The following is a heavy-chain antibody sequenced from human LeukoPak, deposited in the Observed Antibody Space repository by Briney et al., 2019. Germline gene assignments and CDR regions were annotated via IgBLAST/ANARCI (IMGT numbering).Heavy chain of an antibody. CDR3: ARDSVTSSHYFDN. CDR2: IYYSGST. CDR1: GGSISSGGYY. D-gene: IGHD2-21*02. J-gene: IGHJ4*02. Sequence: PSETLSLTCTVSGGSISSGGYYWSWIRQHPGKGLEWIGYIYYSGSTYYNPSLKSRVTISVDTSKNQFSLKLSSVTAADTAVYYCARDSVTSSHYFDNWGQGTLVTVSS. V-gene: IGHV4-31*03.